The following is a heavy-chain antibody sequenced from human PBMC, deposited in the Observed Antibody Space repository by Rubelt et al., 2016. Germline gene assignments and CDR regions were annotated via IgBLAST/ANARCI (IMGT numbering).Heavy chain of an antibody. CDR2: IYYSGST. V-gene: IGHV4-59*01. J-gene: IGHJ4*02. CDR1: GGSISSYY. Sequence: QVQLQESGPGLVKPSETLSLTCTVSGGSISSYYWSWIRQPPGKGLEWIGYIYYSGSTNYNPSLKSRVTISVDTSKNQFSLKLSSVTAADTAVYYCASYSGYDLGFDYWGQGTLVTVSS. CDR3: ASYSGYDLGFDY. D-gene: IGHD5-12*01.